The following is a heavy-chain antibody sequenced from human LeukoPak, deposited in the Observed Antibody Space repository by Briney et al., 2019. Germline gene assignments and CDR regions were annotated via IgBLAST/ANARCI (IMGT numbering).Heavy chain of an antibody. V-gene: IGHV6-1*01. J-gene: IGHJ3*01. CDR2: TYYRSEWYS. CDR1: GDSVSNKRAT. CDR3: ARVPTLGAFDL. Sequence: SQTLSLTCAISGDSVSNKRATWIWIRQSPSRGLEYLGRTYYRSEWYSEYAVSVRSRLTINPDTSKNQFPLHLNSVTPEDTAVYYCARVPTLGAFDLWGPGTMVTVSS.